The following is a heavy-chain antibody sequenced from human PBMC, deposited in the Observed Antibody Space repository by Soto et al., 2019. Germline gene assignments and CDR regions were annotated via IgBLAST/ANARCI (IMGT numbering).Heavy chain of an antibody. CDR2: ISTSGSTI. CDR3: AYGGSCDY. D-gene: IGHD1-26*01. V-gene: IGHV3-48*03. J-gene: IGHJ4*02. CDR1: GFSFNTYE. Sequence: EVQLVESGGCLVQPGRSLRLSCAASGFSFNTYEMNWVRQAPGKGLEWVSYISTSGSTIYYADSVKGRFTISRDNGKNSLYLQMNSLRAEDTAVYYCAYGGSCDYWGQGTQVTVSS.